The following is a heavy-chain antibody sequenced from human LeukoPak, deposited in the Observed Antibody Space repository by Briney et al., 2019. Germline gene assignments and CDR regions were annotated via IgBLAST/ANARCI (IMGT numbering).Heavy chain of an antibody. CDR1: GFTFSSYW. V-gene: IGHV3-7*03. D-gene: IGHD3-10*01. J-gene: IGHJ4*02. CDR2: IKQDGSEK. CDR3: ARARLVGSGSYWAFDY. Sequence: GGSLRLSCAASGFTFSSYWMSWVRQAPGKGLEWVANIKQDGSEKYYVDSVKGRFTISRDNAKNSLYLQMNSLGAEDTAVYYCARARLVGSGSYWAFDYWGQGTLVTVSS.